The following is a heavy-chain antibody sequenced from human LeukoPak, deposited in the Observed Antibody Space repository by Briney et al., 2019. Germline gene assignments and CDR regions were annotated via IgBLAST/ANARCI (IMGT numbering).Heavy chain of an antibody. CDR3: ARDLVNGSGSYGAFDI. CDR1: GFTFSSYA. D-gene: IGHD3-10*01. CDR2: FSGSGGNT. V-gene: IGHV3-23*01. Sequence: GGSLRLSCAASGFTFSSYAMSWVRQAPGKGLEWVSAFSGSGGNTYYADSVKGRFTISRDNAKNSLYLQMNSLRAEDTAVYYCARDLVNGSGSYGAFDIWGQGTMVTVSS. J-gene: IGHJ3*02.